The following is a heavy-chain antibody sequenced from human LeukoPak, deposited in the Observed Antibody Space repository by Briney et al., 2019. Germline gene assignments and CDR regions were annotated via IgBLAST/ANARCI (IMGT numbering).Heavy chain of an antibody. J-gene: IGHJ4*02. CDR3: ARWGAGYYYGSRSYSCFDY. CDR2: IKQDGSEK. D-gene: IGHD3-10*01. V-gene: IGHV3-7*01. Sequence: GGSLRLSCAASGFTFSSYWMSWVRQAPGKGLEWVANIKQDGSEKYYVDSVKGRFTISRDNAKNSLYLQMNSLRAEDTAVYYCARWGAGYYYGSRSYSCFDYWGQGTLVTVSS. CDR1: GFTFSSYW.